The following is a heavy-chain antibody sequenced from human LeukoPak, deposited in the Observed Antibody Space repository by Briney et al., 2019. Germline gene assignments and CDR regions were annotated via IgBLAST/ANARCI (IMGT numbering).Heavy chain of an antibody. CDR1: DYSISSGYH. J-gene: IGHJ6*03. V-gene: IGHV4-38-2*01. CDR2: ISRSGST. Sequence: SETLSLTCAVSDYSISSGYHWGWIRQPPEKGLEWIGSISRSGSTYYSPSLKGRVTMSVDSSKNEFSLNLSSVTAADTAVYYCARGYIGNSGRYYYYYMDVWGKGTTVPVSS. D-gene: IGHD1-26*01. CDR3: ARGYIGNSGRYYYYYMDV.